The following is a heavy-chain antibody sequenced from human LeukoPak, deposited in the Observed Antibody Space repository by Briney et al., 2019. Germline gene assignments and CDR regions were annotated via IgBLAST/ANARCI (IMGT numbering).Heavy chain of an antibody. D-gene: IGHD1-26*01. Sequence: PSETLSLTCTVSGGSISYYYWSWIRQSPGKGLEWIGYIYYSGSTNYNPSLKSRVTISVDTSKNQFSLKLSSVTAADTAVYYCARELHSGSYWDGAYYMDVWGKGTTVTVSS. CDR2: IYYSGST. CDR3: ARELHSGSYWDGAYYMDV. CDR1: GGSISYYY. V-gene: IGHV4-59*01. J-gene: IGHJ6*03.